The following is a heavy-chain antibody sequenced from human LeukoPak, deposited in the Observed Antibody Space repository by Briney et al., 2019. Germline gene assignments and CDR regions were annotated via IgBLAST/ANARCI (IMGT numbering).Heavy chain of an antibody. V-gene: IGHV4-34*01. CDR1: GGSFSGYY. D-gene: IGHD5-18*01. CDR3: ARARGYSYGPDAFDI. J-gene: IGHJ3*02. Sequence: SETLSLTCAVYGGSFSGYYWSWNRQPPGKGLEWIGEINHSGSTNYNPSLKSRVTISVNTSKNRFSLKLSSVTAADTAVYYCARARGYSYGPDAFDIWGQGTMVTVSS. CDR2: INHSGST.